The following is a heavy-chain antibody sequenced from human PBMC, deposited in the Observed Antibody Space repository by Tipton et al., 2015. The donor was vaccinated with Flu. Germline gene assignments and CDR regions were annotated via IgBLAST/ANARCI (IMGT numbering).Heavy chain of an antibody. J-gene: IGHJ4*02. Sequence: TLSLTCTVSGGSINSHYWSWIRQPAGKGLEWIGRVYTSGNTIYNPSLKSRVTMSLDASKNQFSLSLTSVTAADSAVYFCAKGRGAASSSGVFDSWGQGTLVTV. CDR2: VYTSGNT. D-gene: IGHD6-6*01. CDR1: GGSINSHY. CDR3: AKGRGAASSSGVFDS. V-gene: IGHV4-4*07.